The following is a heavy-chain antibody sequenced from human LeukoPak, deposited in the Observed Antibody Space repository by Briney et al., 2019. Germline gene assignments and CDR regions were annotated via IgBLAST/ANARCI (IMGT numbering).Heavy chain of an antibody. J-gene: IGHJ4*02. V-gene: IGHV3-23*01. CDR1: GFTFSSYA. CDR3: AKDQESITMIVVVTLDY. CDR2: ISGSGGST. D-gene: IGHD3-22*01. Sequence: GGSLRLSCAASGFTFSSYAMSWVRQAPGKGLEWVSAISGSGGSTYYADSVKGRFTISRDNSKNTLYLQMNGLRAEDTAVYYCAKDQESITMIVVVTLDYWGQGTLVTVSS.